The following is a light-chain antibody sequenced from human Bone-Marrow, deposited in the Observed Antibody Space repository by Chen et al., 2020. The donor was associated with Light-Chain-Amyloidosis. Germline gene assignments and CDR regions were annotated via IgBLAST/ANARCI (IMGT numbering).Light chain of an antibody. CDR3: SSYTIPNTLV. CDR1: SSDVGGDNH. CDR2: EVT. V-gene: IGLV2-14*01. Sequence: QSALTQPASVSGSPGQSITISCTGTSSDVGGDNHVSWYQQHPDKAPKLIIYEVTNRPSWLPDRFSGSKSDNTASLTIAGLQTEDEADYFCSSYTIPNTLVFGSGTRVTVL. J-gene: IGLJ1*01.